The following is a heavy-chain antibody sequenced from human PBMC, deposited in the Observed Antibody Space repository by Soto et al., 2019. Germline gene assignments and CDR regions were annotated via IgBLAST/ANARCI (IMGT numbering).Heavy chain of an antibody. CDR3: ARDDYYDSSGYYWMDY. Sequence: RASVKVSCKASGGTFSSYAISWVRQAPGQGLEWMGGIIPIFGTANYAQKFQGRVTITADKSTSTAYMELSSLRSEDTAVYYCARDDYYDSSGYYWMDYWGQGTLVTVSS. V-gene: IGHV1-69*06. CDR1: GGTFSSYA. D-gene: IGHD3-22*01. J-gene: IGHJ4*02. CDR2: IIPIFGTA.